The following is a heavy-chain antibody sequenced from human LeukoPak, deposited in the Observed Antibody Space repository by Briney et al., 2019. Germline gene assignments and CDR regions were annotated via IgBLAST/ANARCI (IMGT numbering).Heavy chain of an antibody. CDR1: GYTFTSYA. Sequence: ASVKVSCKASGYTFTSYAMHWVRQAPGQGLEWMGIINPSGGSTSYAQKFQGRVTMTRDTSTSTVYMELSSLRSEDTAVYYCARAHCSSTSCYRYFDYWGQGTLVTVSS. CDR3: ARAHCSSTSCYRYFDY. J-gene: IGHJ4*02. D-gene: IGHD2-2*01. V-gene: IGHV1-46*01. CDR2: INPSGGST.